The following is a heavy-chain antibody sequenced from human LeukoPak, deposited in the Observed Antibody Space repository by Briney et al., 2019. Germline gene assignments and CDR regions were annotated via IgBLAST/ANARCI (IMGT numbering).Heavy chain of an antibody. V-gene: IGHV3-30*02. CDR3: AKDEYRYGTYYMDV. J-gene: IGHJ6*03. D-gene: IGHD5-18*01. Sequence: GGSLRLSCAASGFTFSSYGMHWVRQAPGKGLEWVAFIRYDGSNKYYADSVKGRFTISRDNSKNTLYLQMNSLRAEDTAVYYCAKDEYRYGTYYMDVWGKGTTVTVSS. CDR2: IRYDGSNK. CDR1: GFTFSSYG.